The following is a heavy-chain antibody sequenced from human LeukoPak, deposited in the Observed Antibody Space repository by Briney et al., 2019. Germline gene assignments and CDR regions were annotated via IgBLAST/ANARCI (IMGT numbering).Heavy chain of an antibody. CDR3: AKGHLSILFPFDS. V-gene: IGHV3-23*01. J-gene: IGHJ4*02. D-gene: IGHD2-21*01. Sequence: GGSLRLSCAASGFTVSGNYMSWVRQAPGQGLEWVSGISGSGGDTYYAGSVKGRFTISRDNSKNALYLQMNSLRADDTAVYYCAKGHLSILFPFDSWGQGTLVTVSS. CDR1: GFTVSGNY. CDR2: ISGSGGDT.